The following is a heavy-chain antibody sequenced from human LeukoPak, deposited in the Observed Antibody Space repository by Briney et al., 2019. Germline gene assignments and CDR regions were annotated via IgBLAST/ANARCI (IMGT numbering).Heavy chain of an antibody. D-gene: IGHD2-2*01. J-gene: IGHJ5*02. CDR2: INHSGST. CDR3: ARRRLSYCSSTSCYGVNWFDP. CDR1: GGSFSGYY. V-gene: IGHV4-34*01. Sequence: SETLSLTCAVYGGSFSGYYWSWIRQPPGKGLEWIGEINHSGSTNYNPSLKSRVTISVDTSKNQFSLKLSSVTAADTAVYYCARRRLSYCSSTSCYGVNWFDPWGQGTLVTVSS.